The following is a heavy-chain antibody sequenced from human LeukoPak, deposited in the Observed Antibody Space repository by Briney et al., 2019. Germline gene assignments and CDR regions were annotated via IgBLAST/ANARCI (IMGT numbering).Heavy chain of an antibody. CDR3: TTFSMIVVVITD. V-gene: IGHV3-15*01. CDR2: IKSKTDGGTT. Sequence: GGSLRLSCAASGFTFSNAWMSWVRQAPGKGLEWVGRIKSKTDGGTTDYAAPVKGRFTISRDDSKNTLYLQMNSLKTEDTAVYYCTTFSMIVVVITDWGQETLVTVSS. D-gene: IGHD3-22*01. CDR1: GFTFSNAW. J-gene: IGHJ4*02.